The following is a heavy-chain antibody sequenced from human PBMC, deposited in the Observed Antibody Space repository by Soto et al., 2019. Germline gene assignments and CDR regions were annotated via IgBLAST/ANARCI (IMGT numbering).Heavy chain of an antibody. V-gene: IGHV1-8*01. CDR2: MNPNSGNT. CDR3: ARGADVWSGYYGDY. CDR1: GYTFTSYD. D-gene: IGHD3-3*01. Sequence: ASVKVSCKASGYTFTSYDINWVRQATGQGLEWMGWMNPNSGNTGYAQKFQGRVTMTRNTSISTAYMELSSLRSEDTAVSYCARGADVWSGYYGDYWGQGTLVTVSS. J-gene: IGHJ4*02.